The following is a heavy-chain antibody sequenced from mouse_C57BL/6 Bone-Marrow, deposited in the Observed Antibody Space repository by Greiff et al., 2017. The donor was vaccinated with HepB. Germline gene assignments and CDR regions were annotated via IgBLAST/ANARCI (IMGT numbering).Heavy chain of an antibody. Sequence: VQLKESGGGLVQPKGSLKLSCAASGFSFNTYAMNWVRQAPGKGLEWVARIRSKSNNYATYYADSVKDRFTISRDDSESMLYLQMNNLKTEDTAMYYCVRPYGNYWYFDVWGTGTTVTVSS. V-gene: IGHV10-1*01. J-gene: IGHJ1*03. D-gene: IGHD2-1*01. CDR1: GFSFNTYA. CDR3: VRPYGNYWYFDV. CDR2: IRSKSNNYAT.